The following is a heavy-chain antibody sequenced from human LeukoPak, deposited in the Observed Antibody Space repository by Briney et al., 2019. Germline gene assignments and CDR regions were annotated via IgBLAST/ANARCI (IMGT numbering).Heavy chain of an antibody. CDR2: INHSGST. D-gene: IGHD2-2*01. Sequence: PGGSLRLSCAASGFTFSNAWMSWVRQAPGKGLEWIGEINHSGSTNYNPSLKSRVTISVDTSKNQFSLKLSSVTAADTAVYYCAREGYCSSTSCPFDYWGQGTLVTVSS. J-gene: IGHJ4*02. CDR1: GFTFSNAW. CDR3: AREGYCSSTSCPFDY. V-gene: IGHV4-34*01.